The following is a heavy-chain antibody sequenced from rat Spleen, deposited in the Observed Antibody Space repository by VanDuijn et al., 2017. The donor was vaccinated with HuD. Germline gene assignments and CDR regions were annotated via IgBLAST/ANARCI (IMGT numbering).Heavy chain of an antibody. J-gene: IGHJ2*01. CDR2: IGTGGGNT. CDR1: GFTFSIYG. Sequence: EVQLVESGGGLEQPGRSLKLSCAPSGFTFSIYGLAWVRQAPTKGLEWVASIGTGGGNTYYRDSVKGRFTISRENAKSTLYLQMDSLRSEDTATYYCARQWDYWGQGVMVTVSS. V-gene: IGHV5S13*01. CDR3: ARQWDY.